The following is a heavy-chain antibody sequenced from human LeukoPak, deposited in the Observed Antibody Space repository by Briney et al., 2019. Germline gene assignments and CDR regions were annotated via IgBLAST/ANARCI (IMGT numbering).Heavy chain of an antibody. J-gene: IGHJ4*02. CDR1: GYIFTSFW. CDR3: ARLESGGTYSILDY. Sequence: GQSLKISCKTSGYIFTSFWIGWVRQVPGKGLEWMGIIFPGDSDSRYSPSFQGQVTISADKSISTAYLQWSSLKASDTAMYYCARLESGGTYSILDYWGQGTLVTVSS. V-gene: IGHV5-51*01. CDR2: IFPGDSDS. D-gene: IGHD1-26*01.